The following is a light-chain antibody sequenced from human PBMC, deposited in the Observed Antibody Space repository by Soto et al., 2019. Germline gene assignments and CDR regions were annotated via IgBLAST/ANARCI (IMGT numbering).Light chain of an antibody. J-gene: IGKJ3*01. V-gene: IGKV1-12*01. CDR1: QGISSW. CDR3: QQANSFQFT. Sequence: DIQMTQSASFVSASVGDRVTITCRASQGISSWLAWYQQKPGKAPKLLIYDASSLQSGVPSRFSVSGSGTDVTITISSLQPEDFAPYDSQQANSFQFTLGPRTKVDIK. CDR2: DAS.